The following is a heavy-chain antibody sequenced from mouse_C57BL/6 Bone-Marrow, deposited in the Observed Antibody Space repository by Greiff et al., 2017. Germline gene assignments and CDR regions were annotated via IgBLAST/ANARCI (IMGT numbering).Heavy chain of an antibody. CDR3: ARGILLRYS. CDR2: ISDGGSYT. V-gene: IGHV5-4*01. CDR1: GFTFSSYA. J-gene: IGHJ3*01. Sequence: EVQLVESGGGLVKPGGSLKLSCAASGFTFSSYAMSWVRQTPEKRLEWVATISDGGSYTYYPDNVKGRFTISRDNAKNNLYLQMSHLKSEDTAMYYCARGILLRYSWGQGTLVTVSA. D-gene: IGHD1-1*01.